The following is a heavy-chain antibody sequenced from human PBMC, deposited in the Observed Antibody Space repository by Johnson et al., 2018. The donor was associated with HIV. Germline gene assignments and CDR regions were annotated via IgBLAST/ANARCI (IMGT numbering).Heavy chain of an antibody. Sequence: VQLVESGGGLVQSGGSLRLSCGASGFTFSSYAMSWVRQAPGKGLEWVSFISGGDDDTYYADSVKGRFTISRDNSKNTLYLQMNSLRAEDTAVYYCANALILDAFNIWGQGTVVTVSS. D-gene: IGHD2-21*01. CDR3: ANALILDAFNI. J-gene: IGHJ3*02. CDR2: ISGGDDDT. V-gene: IGHV3-23*04. CDR1: GFTFSSYA.